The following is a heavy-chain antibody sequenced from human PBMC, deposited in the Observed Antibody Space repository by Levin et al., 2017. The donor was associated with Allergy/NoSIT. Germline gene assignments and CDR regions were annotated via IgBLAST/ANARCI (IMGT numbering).Heavy chain of an antibody. D-gene: IGHD6-6*01. J-gene: IGHJ6*02. CDR3: AKGGSRQLVSYYYYYYGMDV. Sequence: SCAASGFTFSSYAMSWVRQAPGKGLEWVSAISGSGGSTYYADSVKGRFTISRDNSKNTLYLQMNSLRAEDTAVYYCAKGGSRQLVSYYYYYYGMDVWGQGTTVTVSS. CDR1: GFTFSSYA. V-gene: IGHV3-23*01. CDR2: ISGSGGST.